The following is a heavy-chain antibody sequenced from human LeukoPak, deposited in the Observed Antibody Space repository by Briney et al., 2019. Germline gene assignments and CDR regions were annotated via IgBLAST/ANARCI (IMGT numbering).Heavy chain of an antibody. V-gene: IGHV3-64D*06. Sequence: GGSLRLSCSASGFTFSSYSMHWVRQAPGKGLEYVSAISSIGCSTYYADSVKGRFTISRDNSKNTLYLQMSRLRAEDTAVYYCVKDRFVGAVIDWLDPWGQGTLVTVSS. J-gene: IGHJ5*02. CDR1: GFTFSSYS. CDR3: VKDRFVGAVIDWLDP. D-gene: IGHD3-3*01. CDR2: ISSIGCST.